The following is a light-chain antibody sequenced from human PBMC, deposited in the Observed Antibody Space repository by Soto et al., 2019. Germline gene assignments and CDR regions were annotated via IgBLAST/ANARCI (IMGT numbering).Light chain of an antibody. J-gene: IGKJ1*01. CDR2: GAS. Sequence: EVVMTQSPVTLSVSPGERATLSCRASQSITTNLAWYQQKPGQAPRLLSYGASTRATGVPARFSGSGSGTQYTLTINSLQSEDFAVYYCQQYNDWPPKRTFGQGTRVDFK. CDR3: QQYNDWPPKRT. CDR1: QSITTN. V-gene: IGKV3-15*01.